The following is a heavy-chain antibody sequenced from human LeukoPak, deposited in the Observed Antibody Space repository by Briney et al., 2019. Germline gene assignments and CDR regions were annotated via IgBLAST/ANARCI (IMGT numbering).Heavy chain of an antibody. CDR3: ARGPPINYYDSSGYSVHFDY. CDR2: IHYSGST. V-gene: IGHV4-59*01. D-gene: IGHD3-22*01. J-gene: IGHJ4*02. Sequence: SETLSLTCAVSGGSISSYYWSWIRQPPGRGLEWIGSIHYSGSTSYNSSLKSRVTISVDTSKNQFSLKLSSVTAADTAVYYCARGPPINYYDSSGYSVHFDYWGQGTLVTVSS. CDR1: GGSISSYY.